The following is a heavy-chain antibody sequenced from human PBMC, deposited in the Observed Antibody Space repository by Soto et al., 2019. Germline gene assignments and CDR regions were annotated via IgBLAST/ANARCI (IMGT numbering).Heavy chain of an antibody. J-gene: IGHJ5*02. CDR3: AKDVGYCTNGVCLYNWFDP. Sequence: GGSLRLSCAASGFTFNSYGIHWVRQAPGKALEWVAVISYDGNNIYYRDSVQGRFTISRDNSKNTIYLQMNSLRAEDTAVYYCAKDVGYCTNGVCLYNWFDPWGQGTLVTVS. CDR2: ISYDGNNI. CDR1: GFTFNSYG. V-gene: IGHV3-30*18. D-gene: IGHD2-8*01.